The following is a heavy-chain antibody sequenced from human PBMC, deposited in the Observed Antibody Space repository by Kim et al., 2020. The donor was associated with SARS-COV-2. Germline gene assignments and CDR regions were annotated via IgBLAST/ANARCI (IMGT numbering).Heavy chain of an antibody. D-gene: IGHD1-26*01. CDR3: ARDRGPADAFDI. CDR1: GGTFSSYA. Sequence: SVKVSCKASGGTFSSYAISWVRQAPGQGLEWMGGIIPIFGTANYAQKFQGRVTITADESTSTAYMELSSLRSEDTAVYYCARDRGPADAFDIWGQGTMVTVSS. CDR2: IIPIFGTA. V-gene: IGHV1-69*13. J-gene: IGHJ3*02.